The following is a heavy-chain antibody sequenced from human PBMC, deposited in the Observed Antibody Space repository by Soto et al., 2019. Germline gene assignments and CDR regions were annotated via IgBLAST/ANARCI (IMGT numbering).Heavy chain of an antibody. D-gene: IGHD3-10*01. Sequence: SETLSLTCAVHGGSFSGYHWSWIRQPPGKGLEWIGEINHSGSTNYNPSLKSRVTISVDTSKNQFSLKLSSVTAADTAVYYCASGRLLWFGELLSVYGMDVWGQGTTVTVSS. V-gene: IGHV4-34*01. J-gene: IGHJ6*02. CDR3: ASGRLLWFGELLSVYGMDV. CDR2: INHSGST. CDR1: GGSFSGYH.